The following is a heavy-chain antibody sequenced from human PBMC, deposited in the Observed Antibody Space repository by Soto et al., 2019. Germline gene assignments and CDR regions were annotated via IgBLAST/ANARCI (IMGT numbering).Heavy chain of an antibody. J-gene: IGHJ4*02. Sequence: SETLSLTCTVSGGSISSGGYYWNWIRQHPGKGLEWIGYTYYSENTYYNPSLNSRITISADTSKNQLSLKLSSVTAADTAVYYCARLSSSGWPIDSWGQGTLVTVSS. CDR2: TYYSENT. V-gene: IGHV4-31*03. CDR3: ARLSSSGWPIDS. D-gene: IGHD6-19*01. CDR1: GGSISSGGYY.